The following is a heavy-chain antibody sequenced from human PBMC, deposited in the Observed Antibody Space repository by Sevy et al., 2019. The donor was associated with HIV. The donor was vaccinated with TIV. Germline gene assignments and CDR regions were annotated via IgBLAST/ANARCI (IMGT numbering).Heavy chain of an antibody. CDR3: TRALATADTPEYYFDY. CDR1: GFTFGDYA. J-gene: IGHJ4*02. Sequence: GGSLRLSCTSSGFTFGDYAMSWFRQAPGKGLEWVAFIRRNSHEPYGGTTEYAASVKGRFTISRDDSKSIAYLQMNSLNTGAAAVYYCTRALATADTPEYYFDYWGQGILVTVSS. D-gene: IGHD5-12*01. V-gene: IGHV3-49*03. CDR2: IRRNSHEPYGGTT.